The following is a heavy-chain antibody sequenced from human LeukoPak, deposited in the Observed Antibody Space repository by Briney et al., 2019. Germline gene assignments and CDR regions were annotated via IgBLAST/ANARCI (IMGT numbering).Heavy chain of an antibody. V-gene: IGHV1-24*01. Sequence: GASVKVSCKVSGYTLTELSMHWVRQAPGKGLEWMGGFDPGDGETIYTQKFQGRVTMTEDTSTDTAYMELSSLRSEDTAVYYCATARYCSSTSCYRNWFDPWGQGTLVTVSS. CDR2: FDPGDGET. D-gene: IGHD2-2*01. CDR1: GYTLTELS. CDR3: ATARYCSSTSCYRNWFDP. J-gene: IGHJ5*02.